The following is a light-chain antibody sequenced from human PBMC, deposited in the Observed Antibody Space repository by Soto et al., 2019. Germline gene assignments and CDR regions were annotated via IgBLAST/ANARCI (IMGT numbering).Light chain of an antibody. Sequence: EIVLTQSPATLSLSPGERATLSCRASERVSSYLAWYQQKPGQAPRLLIYDASNRATGIPARFSGSGSGTDFTRTISSLEPEDFAVYYCQQRGTFGQGTKVDIK. CDR3: QQRGT. CDR2: DAS. CDR1: ERVSSY. V-gene: IGKV3-11*01. J-gene: IGKJ1*01.